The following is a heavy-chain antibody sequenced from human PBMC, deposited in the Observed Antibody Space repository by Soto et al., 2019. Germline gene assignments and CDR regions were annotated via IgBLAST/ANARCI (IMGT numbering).Heavy chain of an antibody. CDR1: GFTFSSYS. CDR2: ISSSSSYI. Sequence: PGGSLRLSCAASGFTFSSYSMNWARQAPGKGLEWVSSISSSSSYIYYADSVKGRFTISRDNAKNSLYLQMNSLRAEDTAVYYCASLSIAVNYYYYGMDVWGQGTTVTVSS. D-gene: IGHD6-6*01. J-gene: IGHJ6*02. CDR3: ASLSIAVNYYYYGMDV. V-gene: IGHV3-21*01.